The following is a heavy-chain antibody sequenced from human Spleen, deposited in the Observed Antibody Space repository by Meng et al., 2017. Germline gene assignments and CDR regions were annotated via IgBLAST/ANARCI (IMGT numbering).Heavy chain of an antibody. V-gene: IGHV1-69*13. Sequence: SVKVSCKALGGIFSNYVIGWVRQAPGQGLEWMGGINAVFGTTNYAQKFQDRVTITSDESTSTVYMELTRLTSEDTAVYFCARARARDTYYYDSSDLYAFDIWGQGTMVT. CDR1: GGIFSNYV. D-gene: IGHD3-22*01. J-gene: IGHJ3*02. CDR3: ARARARDTYYYDSSDLYAFDI. CDR2: INAVFGTT.